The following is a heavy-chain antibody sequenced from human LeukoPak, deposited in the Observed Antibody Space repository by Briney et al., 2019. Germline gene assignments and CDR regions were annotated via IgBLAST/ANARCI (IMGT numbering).Heavy chain of an antibody. J-gene: IGHJ6*02. D-gene: IGHD2-2*01. V-gene: IGHV3-33*01. CDR3: ARNLYCSSTSCYIYYYYGMDV. Sequence: PGGSLRLSCAASGFTFSSYGMHWVRQAPGKGLEWVAVIWYDGSNKYYADSVKGRFTISRDNSKNTLYLQMNSLRAEDTAVYYCARNLYCSSTSCYIYYYYGMDVWGQGTTVTVSS. CDR2: IWYDGSNK. CDR1: GFTFSSYG.